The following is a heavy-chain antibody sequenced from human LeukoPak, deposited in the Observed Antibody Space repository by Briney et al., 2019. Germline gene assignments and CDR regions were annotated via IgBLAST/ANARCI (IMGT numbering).Heavy chain of an antibody. D-gene: IGHD2-21*02. V-gene: IGHV1-18*01. J-gene: IGHJ6*02. Sequence: ASVKVSCKASGYTFTSYGISWVRQAPGQGLEWMGWISAYNGNTNYAQKLQGRVTMTTDTSTGTAYMELRSLRSDDTAVYYCAGLSCGGDCYPPYYYGMDVWGQGTTVTVSS. CDR1: GYTFTSYG. CDR3: AGLSCGGDCYPPYYYGMDV. CDR2: ISAYNGNT.